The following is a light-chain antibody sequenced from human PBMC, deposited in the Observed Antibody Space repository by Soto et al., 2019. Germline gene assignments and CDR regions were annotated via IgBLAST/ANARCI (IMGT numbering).Light chain of an antibody. Sequence: QSALTQHASVSGSPGQSITISCTGTSSDLAIYNYVSWYQQQPGKAPKLVIYQVTNRPSGVSNRFSGSRSGNTASLTISGLQAEDEADYYCSSYTDSSNYVFGTGTKVTVL. V-gene: IGLV2-14*01. J-gene: IGLJ1*01. CDR3: SSYTDSSNYV. CDR2: QVT. CDR1: SSDLAIYNY.